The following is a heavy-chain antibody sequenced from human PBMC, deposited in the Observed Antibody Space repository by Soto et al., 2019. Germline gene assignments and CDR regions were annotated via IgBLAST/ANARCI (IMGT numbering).Heavy chain of an antibody. CDR1: GYTFTGYY. CDR3: ARVRMFWSGPNHSYYFDY. CDR2: INPNSGGT. J-gene: IGHJ4*02. Sequence: AASVKVSCKASGYTFTGYYMHWVRQAPGQGLEWMGWINPNSGGTNYAQKFQGRVTMTRDTSISTAYMELSRLRSDDTAVYYCARVRMFWSGPNHSYYFDYWGQGTLVTVSS. D-gene: IGHD3-3*01. V-gene: IGHV1-2*02.